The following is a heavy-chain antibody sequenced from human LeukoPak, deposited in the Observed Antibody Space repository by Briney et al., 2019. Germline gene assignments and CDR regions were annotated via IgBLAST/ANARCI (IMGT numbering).Heavy chain of an antibody. Sequence: ASVKVSCKASGYTFMNYYMHWVRQAPGQGLEWMGIINPSGGSTRYAQKFQGRVTMTRDTSTSTVYMELSSLRCDDTAVYYCARGAPAYCGGDCYEDWFDPWGQGTLVTVSS. D-gene: IGHD2-21*02. CDR3: ARGAPAYCGGDCYEDWFDP. CDR1: GYTFMNYY. J-gene: IGHJ5*02. CDR2: INPSGGST. V-gene: IGHV1-46*01.